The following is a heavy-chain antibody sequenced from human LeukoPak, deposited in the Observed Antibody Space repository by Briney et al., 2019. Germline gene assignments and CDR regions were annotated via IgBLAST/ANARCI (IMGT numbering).Heavy chain of an antibody. CDR2: ITTSSSYM. D-gene: IGHD3-10*01. CDR3: AKDDAWLRFGE. Sequence: GGSLRLSCAASGFTFSAYNMNWVRRTPGKGLEWVSSITTSSSYMFYADSVKGRFTISRDNSKNTLYLEVISLTAEDTAVYYCAKDDAWLRFGEWSQGTLVTVSS. V-gene: IGHV3-21*04. CDR1: GFTFSAYN. J-gene: IGHJ4*02.